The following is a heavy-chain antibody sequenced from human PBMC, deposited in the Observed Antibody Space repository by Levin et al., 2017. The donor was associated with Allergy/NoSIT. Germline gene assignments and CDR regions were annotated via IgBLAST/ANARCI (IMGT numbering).Heavy chain of an antibody. CDR3: ARDIGSGGRTVTTYGDELL. J-gene: IGHJ4*02. CDR1: GFTFSSYS. CDR2: ISSSSSYI. Sequence: GESLKISCAASGFTFSSYSMNWVRQAPGKGLEWVSSISSSSSYIYYADSVKGRFTISRDNAKNSLYLQMNSLRAEDTAVYYCARDIGSGGRTVTTYGDELLWGQGTLVTVSS. D-gene: IGHD4-17*01. V-gene: IGHV3-21*01.